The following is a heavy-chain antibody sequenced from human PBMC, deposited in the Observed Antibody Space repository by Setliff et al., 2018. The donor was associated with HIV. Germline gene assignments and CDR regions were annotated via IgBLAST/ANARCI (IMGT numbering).Heavy chain of an antibody. J-gene: IGHJ6*03. V-gene: IGHV4-4*08. CDR3: ARCYYNFWSGYPLDYMDV. CDR2: IYTSGST. Sequence: SETLSLTCTVSGGSISSHYWSWIRQPPGKGLEWIGHIYTSGSTNYNPSLKSQVTMSVGTSKNQFSLKLSSVTAADTAVYYCARCYYNFWSGYPLDYMDVWGKGTMVTISS. D-gene: IGHD3-3*01. CDR1: GGSISSHY.